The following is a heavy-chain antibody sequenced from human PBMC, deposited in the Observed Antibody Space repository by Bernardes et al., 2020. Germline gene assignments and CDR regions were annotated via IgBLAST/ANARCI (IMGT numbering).Heavy chain of an antibody. V-gene: IGHV5-10-1*01. Sequence: GESLKISCKGSGYSFTSYWISWVRQMPGKGLEWMGRIDPSDSYTNYSPSFQCHVTISADKSISTAYLQWSSLKASDTAMYYCASSTVVTTRGGVLVRYWGQGTLVTVSS. J-gene: IGHJ4*02. CDR3: ASSTVVTTRGGVLVRY. CDR1: GYSFTSYW. CDR2: IDPSDSYT. D-gene: IGHD3-10*01.